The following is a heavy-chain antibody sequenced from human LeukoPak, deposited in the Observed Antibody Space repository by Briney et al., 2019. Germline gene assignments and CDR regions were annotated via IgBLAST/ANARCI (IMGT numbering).Heavy chain of an antibody. CDR3: ARVATVSHRYYYYGMDV. V-gene: IGHV4-34*01. CDR2: INHSGST. Sequence: SETLSLTCAVYGGSFSGHYWSWIRQPPGKGLEWIGEINHSGSTNYNPSLKSRVTISVDTSKNQFSLKLSSVTAADTAVYYCARVATVSHRYYYYGMDVWGQGTTVTVSS. J-gene: IGHJ6*02. CDR1: GGSFSGHY. D-gene: IGHD5/OR15-5a*01.